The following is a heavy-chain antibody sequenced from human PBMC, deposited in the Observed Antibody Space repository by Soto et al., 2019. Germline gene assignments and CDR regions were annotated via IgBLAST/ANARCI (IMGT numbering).Heavy chain of an antibody. J-gene: IGHJ3*02. V-gene: IGHV4-4*02. CDR2: INHGGST. D-gene: IGHD3-10*01. CDR3: ARQSGPYYGAVDI. CDR1: GASVSSTYW. Sequence: PSETLSLTCAVSGASVSSTYWWSWVRQPPGKGLEWIGEINHGGSTNYNPSLKTRVTISVDTSKSQFSLKLSSVTAADTAVYFCARQSGPYYGAVDIWGQGTTVTVSS.